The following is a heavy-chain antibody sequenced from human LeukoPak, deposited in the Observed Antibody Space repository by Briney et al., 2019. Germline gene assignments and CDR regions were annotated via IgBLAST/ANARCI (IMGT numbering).Heavy chain of an antibody. CDR3: ARVKKVDTSIDY. V-gene: IGHV4-4*07. Sequence: SETLSLTRTVSGGSISSYYWSWIRQPAGKGLEWIGRIYTSGSTNYNPSLKSRVTMSVDTSKNQFSLKLNSVTAADTAVYYCARVKKVDTSIDYWGQGTLVTVSS. D-gene: IGHD5-18*01. CDR2: IYTSGST. J-gene: IGHJ4*02. CDR1: GGSISSYY.